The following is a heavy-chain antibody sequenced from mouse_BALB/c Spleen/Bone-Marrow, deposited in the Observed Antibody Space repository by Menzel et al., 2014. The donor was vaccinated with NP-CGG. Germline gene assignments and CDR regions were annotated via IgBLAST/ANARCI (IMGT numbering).Heavy chain of an antibody. CDR2: ISGGGSYT. D-gene: IGHD2-4*01. Sequence: DVKLQESGGGLVKSGGSLKLSCAASGFTFNSYGMSWVRQTPEKRLEWVATISGGGSYTFYPDSVKGRFTVSRDNAKNNLYLQLSSQRSEDTALYYCARHAYYDQTEVSFVYWGQGTLVTVSA. CDR3: ARHAYYDQTEVSFVY. CDR1: GFTFNSYG. V-gene: IGHV5-9-2*01. J-gene: IGHJ3*01.